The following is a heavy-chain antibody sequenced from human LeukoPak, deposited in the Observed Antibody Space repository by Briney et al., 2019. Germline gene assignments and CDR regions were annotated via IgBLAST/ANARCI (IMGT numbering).Heavy chain of an antibody. CDR1: GGSISSYY. CDR2: FYYSGST. V-gene: IGHV4-59*08. CDR3: ARQPLYYDFWSGYPDGFDY. D-gene: IGHD3-3*01. J-gene: IGHJ4*02. Sequence: SETLSLTCTVSGGSISSYYWSWIRQPPGKGLEGIGYFYYSGSTKYNPSLKSRVTISVDTSKNQFSLKLSSVTAADTAVYYCARQPLYYDFWSGYPDGFDYWGQGTLVTVSS.